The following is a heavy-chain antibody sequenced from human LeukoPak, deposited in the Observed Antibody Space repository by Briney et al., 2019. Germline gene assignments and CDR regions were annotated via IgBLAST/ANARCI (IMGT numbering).Heavy chain of an antibody. CDR3: ARGKYSSGWFDY. V-gene: IGHV3-21*01. D-gene: IGHD6-19*01. J-gene: IGHJ4*02. Sequence: PRGSLRLSCAASGFTFSSYAMSWVRQAPGKGLEWGSSITTSSTYISYADSVKGRFTISRDNAKNSLYLQMNSLRAEDTAVYYCARGKYSSGWFDYWGQGTLVTVSS. CDR2: ITTSSTYI. CDR1: GFTFSSYA.